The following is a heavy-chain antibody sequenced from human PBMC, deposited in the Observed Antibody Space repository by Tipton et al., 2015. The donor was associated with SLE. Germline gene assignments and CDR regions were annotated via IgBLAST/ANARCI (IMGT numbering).Heavy chain of an antibody. CDR2: IYTSGST. D-gene: IGHD2-15*01. Sequence: LRLSCTVSGGSISSGSYYWSWIRQPAGKGLEWIGRIYTSGSTNYNPSLKSRVTILVDTSKNQFSLQLTSVTAADTAAYFCARHHRLVAAGTGHFHHWGQGTLVTVSS. CDR1: GGSISSGSYY. J-gene: IGHJ1*01. V-gene: IGHV4-61*02. CDR3: ARHHRLVAAGTGHFHH.